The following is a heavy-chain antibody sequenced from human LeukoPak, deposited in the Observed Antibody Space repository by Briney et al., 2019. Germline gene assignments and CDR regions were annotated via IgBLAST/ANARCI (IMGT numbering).Heavy chain of an antibody. CDR2: IYYSGST. CDR3: ARYEWLDENWFDP. Sequence: NPSETLSLTCTVSGGSISSYYWSWVRQPPGKGLEWIGYIYYSGSTNYNPSLKSRVTISVDTSKNQFSLKLSSVTAADTAVYYCARYEWLDENWFDPWGQGTLVTVSS. J-gene: IGHJ5*02. CDR1: GGSISSYY. D-gene: IGHD6-19*01. V-gene: IGHV4-59*01.